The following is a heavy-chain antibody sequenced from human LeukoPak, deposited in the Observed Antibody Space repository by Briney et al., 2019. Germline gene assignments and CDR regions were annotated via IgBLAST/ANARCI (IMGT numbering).Heavy chain of an antibody. CDR3: ARADDSPSVGY. J-gene: IGHJ4*02. V-gene: IGHV3-21*01. D-gene: IGHD3-16*01. CDR2: ISSTSAYI. Sequence: GGSLRLSCAGSGFALKSYSLSWVRQAPGKGLEWVSSISSTSAYIYYADSVKGRFTISRDNAKNSLYLQMNSLRAEDTAVYYCARADDSPSVGYWGQGTLVTVSS. CDR1: GFALKSYS.